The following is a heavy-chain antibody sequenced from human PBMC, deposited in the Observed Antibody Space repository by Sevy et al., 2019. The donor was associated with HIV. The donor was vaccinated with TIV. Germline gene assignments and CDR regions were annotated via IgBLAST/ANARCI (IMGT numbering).Heavy chain of an antibody. D-gene: IGHD3-3*01. J-gene: IGHJ6*02. CDR3: ARRLRFLSYGMDV. Sequence: SETLSLTCTVSVGSISSYYWSWIRQPPGKGLEWIGYIYYSGSTNYNPSLKSRVTISVDTSKNQFSLKLSSVTAADTAVYYCARRLRFLSYGMDVWGQGTTVIVSS. CDR2: IYYSGST. V-gene: IGHV4-59*12. CDR1: VGSISSYY.